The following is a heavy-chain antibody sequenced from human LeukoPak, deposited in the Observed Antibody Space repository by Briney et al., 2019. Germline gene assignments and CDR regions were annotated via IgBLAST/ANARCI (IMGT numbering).Heavy chain of an antibody. Sequence: PSETLSLTCTVSGGSISSSSYYWGWIRQPPGKGLEWIGRIYTSGSTNYNPSLKSRVTMSVDTSKNQFSLKLSSVTAADTAVYYCARDAIAAAGTEVRGFDYWGQGTLVTVSS. J-gene: IGHJ4*02. CDR2: IYTSGST. D-gene: IGHD6-13*01. CDR1: GGSISSSSYY. CDR3: ARDAIAAAGTEVRGFDY. V-gene: IGHV4-39*07.